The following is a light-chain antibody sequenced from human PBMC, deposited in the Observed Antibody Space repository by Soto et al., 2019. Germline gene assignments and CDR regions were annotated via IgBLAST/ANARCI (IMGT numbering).Light chain of an antibody. J-gene: IGKJ1*01. CDR1: QSISGW. CDR2: DAS. Sequence: DNQMTQSPSTLSASXXDRVXITCRASQSISGWLAWYQQKPGKAPNXXIYDASGLEGGVPSRFSGSGSGTEFTLTISSLQPDDFATYYCQQYHSYPWTFGQGTKVDIK. CDR3: QQYHSYPWT. V-gene: IGKV1-5*01.